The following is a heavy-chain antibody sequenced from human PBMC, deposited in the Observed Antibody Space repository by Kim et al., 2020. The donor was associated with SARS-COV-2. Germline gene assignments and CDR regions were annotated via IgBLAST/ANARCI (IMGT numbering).Heavy chain of an antibody. CDR1: GFTFSSYA. J-gene: IGHJ4*02. D-gene: IGHD5-18*01. CDR3: AKDHSYGYYFDY. V-gene: IGHV3-33*06. Sequence: GGSLRLSCAASGFTFSSYAMHWVRQAPGKGLEWVAVIWYDGSNKYYADSVKGRFTISRDNSKNTLYLQMNSLRAEDTAVYYCAKDHSYGYYFDYWGQGTLVTVSS. CDR2: IWYDGSNK.